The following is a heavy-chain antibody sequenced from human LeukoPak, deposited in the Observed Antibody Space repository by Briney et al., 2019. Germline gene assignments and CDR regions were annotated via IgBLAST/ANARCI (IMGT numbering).Heavy chain of an antibody. D-gene: IGHD6-13*01. Sequence: PSETLSLTCTVSGGSVTSGGYYWGWIRQPPGKGLEWIGSGYHSGITYYNPSLNSRVTISVDTSKNQFSLRLSSVTAADTAVYYCARHSSSWYPDWFDPWGQGTLVTVSS. V-gene: IGHV4-39*01. CDR1: GGSVTSGGYY. CDR2: GYHSGIT. J-gene: IGHJ5*02. CDR3: ARHSSSWYPDWFDP.